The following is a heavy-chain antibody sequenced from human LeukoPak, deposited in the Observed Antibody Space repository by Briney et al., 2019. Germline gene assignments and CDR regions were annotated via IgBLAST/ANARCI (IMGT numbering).Heavy chain of an antibody. CDR2: ISSDGTT. D-gene: IGHD1-14*01. CDR1: GFTVISDY. CDR3: ASDPGPPNGIQF. V-gene: IGHV3-66*02. Sequence: GGSLRLSCAASGFTVISDYMNWVRQAPGKGLELVSTISSDGTTHYADSVKGRFTISRDNSKNMVYLQVTSLRTEDTAVYYCASDPGPPNGIQFWGLGTTVTISS. J-gene: IGHJ6*02.